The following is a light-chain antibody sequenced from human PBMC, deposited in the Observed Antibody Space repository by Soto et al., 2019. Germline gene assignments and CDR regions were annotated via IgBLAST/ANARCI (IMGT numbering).Light chain of an antibody. CDR3: SSYAGSNNSPV. Sequence: QSALTQPPSASGSPGQSVTISCTGTSSDVGGYNYVSWYQQHPGKAPKLMIYEVSKRPSGVPDRFSGSKSGNTASLTVSGLQAEDEADYDCSSYAGSNNSPVFGTGTKLTVL. J-gene: IGLJ1*01. CDR1: SSDVGGYNY. CDR2: EVS. V-gene: IGLV2-8*01.